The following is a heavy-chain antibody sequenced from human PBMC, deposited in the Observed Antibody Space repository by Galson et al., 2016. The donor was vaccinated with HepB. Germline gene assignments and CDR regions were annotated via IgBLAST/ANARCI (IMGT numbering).Heavy chain of an antibody. V-gene: IGHV3-23*01. Sequence: SLRLSCAASGFTFSSYVMSWVRQAPGKGLEWVSSISGSGVTTYYRDSMKGRFTISRDNSKNTLYLQMSSLRAEDTAVYYCAKDLHVDPVIVEILSSYFDSWGQGTLVTVSS. J-gene: IGHJ4*02. CDR1: GFTFSSYV. CDR2: ISGSGVTT. CDR3: AKDLHVDPVIVEILSSYFDS. D-gene: IGHD1-26*01.